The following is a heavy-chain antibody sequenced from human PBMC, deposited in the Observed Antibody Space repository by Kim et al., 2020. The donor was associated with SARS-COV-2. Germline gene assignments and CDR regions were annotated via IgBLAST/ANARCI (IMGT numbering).Heavy chain of an antibody. CDR2: ISGGAVNK. J-gene: IGHJ6*02. CDR1: GFTFDTYA. V-gene: IGHV3-23*01. CDR3: EKMVIMDGHTSFYSSAMDV. Sequence: GGSLRLSCVASGFTFDTYAMSWVRQAPGKGLEWVSVISGGAVNKFYADSVRGRFTISRDNSKNTLYLQMNSLRDEDTALYYCEKMVIMDGHTSFYSSAMDVGGQGTTVTVSS. D-gene: IGHD2-21*01.